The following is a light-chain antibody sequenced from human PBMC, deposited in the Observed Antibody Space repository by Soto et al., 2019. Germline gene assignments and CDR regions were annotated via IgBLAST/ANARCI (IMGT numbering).Light chain of an antibody. CDR1: SSNIGAGYD. J-gene: IGLJ1*01. CDR2: GNS. V-gene: IGLV1-40*01. Sequence: QSVLTQPPSVSWAPGQRVTISCTGSSSNIGAGYDVHWYQQLPGTAPKLLIYGNSNRPSGVPDRFSGSKSGTSASLAITGLQAEDEDDYYCQSYDSSLSGSEYVFGTVTKVTVL. CDR3: QSYDSSLSGSEYV.